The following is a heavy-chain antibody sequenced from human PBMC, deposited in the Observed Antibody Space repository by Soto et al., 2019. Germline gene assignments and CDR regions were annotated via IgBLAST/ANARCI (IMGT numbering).Heavy chain of an antibody. CDR2: ISYDGSNK. CDR1: GFTFSSYG. V-gene: IGHV3-30*18. D-gene: IGHD6-13*01. CDR3: AKERDSSSWFPEGVDY. J-gene: IGHJ4*02. Sequence: QVQLVESGGGVVQPGRSLRLSCAASGFTFSSYGMHWVRQAPGKGLEWVAVISYDGSNKYYADSVKGRFTISRDNSKNTLHLQMNSLRAEDTAVYYCAKERDSSSWFPEGVDYWGQGTLVTVSS.